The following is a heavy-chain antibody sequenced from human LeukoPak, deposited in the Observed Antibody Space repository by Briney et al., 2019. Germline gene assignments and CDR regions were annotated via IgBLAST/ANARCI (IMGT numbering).Heavy chain of an antibody. V-gene: IGHV1-18*01. J-gene: IGHJ6*02. D-gene: IGHD3-3*01. Sequence: ASVKVSCKASGYTFTSYGISWVRQAPGQGPEWMGWISAYNGNTNYAQKLQGRVTMTTDTSTSTAYMELRSLRSDDTAVYYCARDPYYDFWSGYYRDEYSYGMDVWGQGTTVTVSS. CDR2: ISAYNGNT. CDR1: GYTFTSYG. CDR3: ARDPYYDFWSGYYRDEYSYGMDV.